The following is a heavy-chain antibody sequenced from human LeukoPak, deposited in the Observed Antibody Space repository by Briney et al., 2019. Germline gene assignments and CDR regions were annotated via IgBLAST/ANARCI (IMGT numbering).Heavy chain of an antibody. J-gene: IGHJ4*02. CDR3: VRDNSRGQSLGVIY. D-gene: IGHD1-26*01. CDR1: GFTFSTYN. Sequence: GGSLRLSCAASGFTFSTYNMNWVRQAPGKGLEWISYINADSSTIQYADSVRGRFTTSRDNAKNSLYLQMNGLRAKDTAVYYCVRDNSRGQSLGVIYWGQGSLVTVSS. V-gene: IGHV3-48*01. CDR2: INADSSTI.